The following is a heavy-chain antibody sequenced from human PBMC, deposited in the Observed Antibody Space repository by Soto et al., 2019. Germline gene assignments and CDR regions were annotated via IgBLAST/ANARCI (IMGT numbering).Heavy chain of an antibody. CDR2: ISVYTGNT. D-gene: IGHD1-1*01. CDR3: ARDHGGATLALLY. V-gene: IGHV1-18*01. Sequence: ASVKVSCKAFGFAFSSYGISWVRQAPGQGLEWMGWISVYTGNTIYAQNFQGRVTLTTDISTSTAYLEVRTLTSDDPAVYYCARDHGGATLALLYWGQGTLVTV. J-gene: IGHJ4*02. CDR1: GFAFSSYG.